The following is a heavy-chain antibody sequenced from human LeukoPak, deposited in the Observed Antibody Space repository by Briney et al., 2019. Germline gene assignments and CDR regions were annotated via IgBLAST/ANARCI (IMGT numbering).Heavy chain of an antibody. CDR3: ARHLNGYCSGGSCYEGWFDP. Sequence: SETLSLTCTVSGGSISSSSYYWGWIRQPPGKRLEWIGSIYYSGSTYYNPSLKSRVTISVDTSKNQFSLKLSSVTAADTAVYYCARHLNGYCSGGSCYEGWFDPWGQVTLVTVSS. CDR1: GGSISSSSYY. CDR2: IYYSGST. V-gene: IGHV4-39*01. D-gene: IGHD2-15*01. J-gene: IGHJ5*02.